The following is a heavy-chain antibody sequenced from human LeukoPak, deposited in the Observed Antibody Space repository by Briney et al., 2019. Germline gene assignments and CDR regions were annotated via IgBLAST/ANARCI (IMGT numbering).Heavy chain of an antibody. Sequence: SETLSLTCAVYGGSFSGYYWSWIRQPPGKGLEWIGEINHSGSTNYNPSLKSRVTISVDTSKNQFSLKLSSVTAADTAVYYCARAGGDVVVPAAMGWFDPWGQGTLVTVSS. J-gene: IGHJ5*02. V-gene: IGHV4-34*01. CDR3: ARAGGDVVVPAAMGWFDP. D-gene: IGHD2-2*01. CDR2: INHSGST. CDR1: GGSFSGYY.